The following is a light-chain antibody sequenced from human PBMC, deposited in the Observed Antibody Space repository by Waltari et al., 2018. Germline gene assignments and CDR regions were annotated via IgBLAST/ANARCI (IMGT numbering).Light chain of an antibody. CDR3: QQYGSSPYT. J-gene: IGKJ2*01. V-gene: IGKV3-20*01. CDR1: QSVSRSY. Sequence: EIVLTQSPGTLSLSPGERATLPCRASQSVSRSYLAWSQQKPGQAPRLLIYDASSRATGIPDRFSGSGSETDFTLTISRLEPEDFAVYYCQQYGSSPYTFGQGTKLEIK. CDR2: DAS.